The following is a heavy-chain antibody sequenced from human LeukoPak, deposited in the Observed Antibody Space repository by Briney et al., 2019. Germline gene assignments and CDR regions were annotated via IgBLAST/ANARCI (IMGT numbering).Heavy chain of an antibody. CDR3: ARGTGYYYDSSGYRPMGDAFDI. D-gene: IGHD3-22*01. J-gene: IGHJ3*02. CDR2: IIPIFGTA. CDR1: GGTFSSYA. Sequence: SVKVSCKASGGTFSSYAISWVRQAPGQGLEWMGGIIPIFGTANYAQKFQGRVTITTDEPTSTAYMELSSLRSEDTAVYYCARGTGYYYDSSGYRPMGDAFDIWGQGTMVTVSS. V-gene: IGHV1-69*05.